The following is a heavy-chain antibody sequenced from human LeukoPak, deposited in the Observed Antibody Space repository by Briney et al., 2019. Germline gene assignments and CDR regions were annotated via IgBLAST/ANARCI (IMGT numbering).Heavy chain of an antibody. D-gene: IGHD2-15*01. V-gene: IGHV3-30*03. CDR3: ARFWNDGVVGATGYFQY. J-gene: IGHJ1*01. CDR2: ISYDGSNK. Sequence: PGGSLRLSCAASGFTFSNFGMHWVRQAPGKGLEWVAVISYDGSNKYYADSVKGRFTISRDNSKNTLYLQMNSLRAEDTAVYYCARFWNDGVVGATGYFQYWGQGTLVTVSS. CDR1: GFTFSNFG.